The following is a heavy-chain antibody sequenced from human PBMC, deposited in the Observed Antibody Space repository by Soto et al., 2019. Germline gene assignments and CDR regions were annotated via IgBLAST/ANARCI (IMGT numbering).Heavy chain of an antibody. CDR3: AKDEPGSILH. CDR2: ITWDSGTR. Sequence: EVQLVESGGGLVQPGGSLRLSCAASGFNFDSNIMHWVRQAQGKGLEYVPGITWDSGTRGYADSVKGRFTVSRDNSKDSLYLQINSLRVEDTALYYCAKDEPGSILHWGQGALVTVSS. D-gene: IGHD3-3*02. CDR1: GFNFDSNI. J-gene: IGHJ4*02. V-gene: IGHV3-9*01.